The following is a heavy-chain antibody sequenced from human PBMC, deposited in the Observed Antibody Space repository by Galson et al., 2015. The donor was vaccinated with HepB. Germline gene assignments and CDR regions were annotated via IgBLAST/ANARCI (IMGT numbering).Heavy chain of an antibody. D-gene: IGHD3-3*01. V-gene: IGHV1-69*06. J-gene: IGHJ6*02. CDR1: GGTFSSYA. CDR2: IIPIFGTA. Sequence: SVKVSCKASGGTFSSYAISWVRQAPGQGLEWMGGIIPIFGTANYAQKFQGRVTITADKSTSTAYMELSSLRSEDTAVYYCARAGMYYDFWSGYPPPYYYYGMDVWGQGTTVTVSS. CDR3: ARAGMYYDFWSGYPPPYYYYGMDV.